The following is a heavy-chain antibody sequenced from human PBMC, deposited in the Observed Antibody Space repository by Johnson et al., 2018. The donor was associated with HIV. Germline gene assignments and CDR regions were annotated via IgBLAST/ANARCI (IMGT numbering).Heavy chain of an antibody. Sequence: QVQLVESGGGVVQPGGSLRLSCAASGFTFSSYGMHWVRQAPGKGLEWVAFIRYDGSNKYYADSVKGRFNISRDNSKNTLYLQMNSLRAEDTAVYYCASSIPPYSSSSVAFDIWGQGTMVTVSS. CDR2: IRYDGSNK. V-gene: IGHV3-30*02. CDR3: ASSIPPYSSSSVAFDI. D-gene: IGHD6-6*01. J-gene: IGHJ3*02. CDR1: GFTFSSYG.